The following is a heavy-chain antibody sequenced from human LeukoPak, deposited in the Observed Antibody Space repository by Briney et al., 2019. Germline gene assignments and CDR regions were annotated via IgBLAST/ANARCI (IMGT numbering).Heavy chain of an antibody. V-gene: IGHV1-46*01. D-gene: IGHD4-23*01. CDR2: IKTSGGST. J-gene: IGHJ6*03. CDR3: ARGSPTVVNRFYYSMDV. CDR1: GYTFIGYY. Sequence: ASVKVSCKASGYTFIGYYMHWLRQAPGQGLEWMGIIKTSGGSTSSAQTFQGRVTMTRDTSTTTVYMDLSSVRPEDTAVYYCARGSPTVVNRFYYSMDVWGKGTTVTVSS.